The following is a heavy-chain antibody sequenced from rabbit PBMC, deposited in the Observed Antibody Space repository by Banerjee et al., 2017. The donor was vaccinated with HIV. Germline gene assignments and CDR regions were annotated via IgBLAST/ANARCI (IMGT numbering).Heavy chain of an antibody. J-gene: IGHJ4*01. CDR1: GFDFSSNS. Sequence: QSLEESGGDLVKPGASLTLTCKASGFDFSSNSMCWVRQAPGKGLEWIACIYTGSSGSNYYASWAKGRFTISKTSSTTVTLQMTSLTAADTATYFCAGRYAGDAGYDYTYFNLWGPGTLVTVS. D-gene: IGHD4-2*01. CDR3: AGRYAGDAGYDYTYFNL. CDR2: IYTGSSGSN. V-gene: IGHV1S40*01.